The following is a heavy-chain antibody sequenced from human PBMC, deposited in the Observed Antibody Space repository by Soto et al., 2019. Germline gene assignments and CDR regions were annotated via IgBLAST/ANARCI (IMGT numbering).Heavy chain of an antibody. D-gene: IGHD6-13*01. CDR3: ARDLGSSPSYYYYGMDV. CDR2: IIPIFGTA. CDR1: GGTFSSYA. V-gene: IGHV1-69*01. J-gene: IGHJ6*02. Sequence: QVQLVQSGAEVKKPGSSVKVSCKASGGTFSSYAISWVRQAPGQGLEWMGGIIPIFGTATYAQKFQGRVTITADESTSTAYMELSSLRSEDTAVYYCARDLGSSPSYYYYGMDVWGQGTTVTVSS.